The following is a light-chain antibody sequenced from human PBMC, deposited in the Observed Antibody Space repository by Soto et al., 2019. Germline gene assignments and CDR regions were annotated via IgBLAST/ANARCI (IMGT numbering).Light chain of an antibody. J-gene: IGLJ1*01. V-gene: IGLV2-14*03. Sequence: QSVLAQPASVSGSPGQSITISCTGTSSDVGGYNYVSWYQHHPGKAPKLTIYDVTNRPSGVSNPFSGSKSGNTASLTISGLQPEDEAYYYCSSYTTSNTRQIVFGTGTKVTVL. CDR1: SSDVGGYNY. CDR3: SSYTTSNTRQIV. CDR2: DVT.